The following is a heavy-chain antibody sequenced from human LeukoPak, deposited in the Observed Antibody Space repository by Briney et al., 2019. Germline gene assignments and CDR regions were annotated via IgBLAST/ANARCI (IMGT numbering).Heavy chain of an antibody. V-gene: IGHV4-59*01. CDR3: ARAHIGEKQGWLDP. CDR1: GCSISSYY. J-gene: IGHJ5*02. CDR2: IYYSGST. D-gene: IGHD3-10*01. Sequence: SETLSLTCTVSGCSISSYYWSWVRQPPGKGLEWIGYIYYSGSTNYNPSLKSRVTISVDPSQKQFSLKLSSVTAADTAVYYCARAHIGEKQGWLDPWGQGTLVTVSS.